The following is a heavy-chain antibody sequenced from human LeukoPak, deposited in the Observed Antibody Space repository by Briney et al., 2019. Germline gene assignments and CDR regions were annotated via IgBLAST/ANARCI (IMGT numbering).Heavy chain of an antibody. CDR2: ISGSGSYI. CDR1: GFTFSNYA. CDR3: ARQDYYDSSGYYEVVGFI. Sequence: GGSLRLSCAASGFTFSNYAMNWVRQAPGKGLEWVSSISGSGSYIDYADSVKGRFTISRDNARNSLYLQMNSLRAEDTAVYYCARQDYYDSSGYYEVVGFIWGQGTLVTVSS. D-gene: IGHD3-22*01. J-gene: IGHJ4*02. V-gene: IGHV3-21*01.